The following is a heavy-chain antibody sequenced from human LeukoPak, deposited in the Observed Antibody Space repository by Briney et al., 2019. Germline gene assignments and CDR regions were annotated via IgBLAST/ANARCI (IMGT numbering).Heavy chain of an antibody. CDR3: ARGPVLLGIVVVVAATELDY. Sequence: PGGSRRLSCAASGFTFSSYWMHWVRQAPGKGLVWVSRISSDGSSTSYADSVKGRFTISRDNAKNTLYLQMNSLRAEDTAVYYCARGPVLLGIVVVVAATELDYWGQGTLVTVSS. CDR2: ISSDGSST. D-gene: IGHD2-15*01. V-gene: IGHV3-74*01. CDR1: GFTFSSYW. J-gene: IGHJ4*02.